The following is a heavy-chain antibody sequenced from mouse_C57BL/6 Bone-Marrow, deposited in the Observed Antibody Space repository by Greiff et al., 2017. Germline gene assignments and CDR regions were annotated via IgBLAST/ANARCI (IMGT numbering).Heavy chain of an antibody. CDR1: GFTFSDYY. Sequence: EVQLQESGGGLVQPGGSLKLSCAASGFTFSDYYMYWVRQTPEQRLEWVAYISNGGGSTYYPDTVKGRFTISRDNAKNTLYLQMSRLQSEDTAMYYSARCYCGRSNYFDYWGQGTTLTVSS. D-gene: IGHD1-1*01. CDR2: ISNGGGST. CDR3: ARCYCGRSNYFDY. J-gene: IGHJ2*01. V-gene: IGHV5-12*01.